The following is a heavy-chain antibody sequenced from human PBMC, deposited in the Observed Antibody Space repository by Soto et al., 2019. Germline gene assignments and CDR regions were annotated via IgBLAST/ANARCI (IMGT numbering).Heavy chain of an antibody. V-gene: IGHV4-34*01. CDR2: INHSGST. CDR3: VTGPNDY. Sequence: SETLSLTCAVYGGSFSGYYWSWIRQPPGKGLEWIGEINHSGSTNYNPSLKSRVTISVDTSKNQFSLKLSSVTAADTAVYYCVTGPNDYWGQGTLVTVSS. J-gene: IGHJ4*02. D-gene: IGHD3-16*01. CDR1: GGSFSGYY.